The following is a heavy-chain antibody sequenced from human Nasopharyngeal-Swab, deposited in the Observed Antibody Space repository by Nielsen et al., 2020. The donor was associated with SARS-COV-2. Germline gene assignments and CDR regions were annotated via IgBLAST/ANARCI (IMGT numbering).Heavy chain of an antibody. CDR1: GGSIGTGSYY. CDR2: IYTSGTT. Sequence: SETLSLTCTVSGGSIGTGSYYWTWIRQPAGKGLDCIGRIYTSGTTNYNPSLKSRVTISVDTSKTQFSLRLSSVTAADTAVYYCARHRRDSVPAAGWFDPWGQGTLVTVSS. CDR3: ARHRRDSVPAAGWFDP. J-gene: IGHJ5*02. V-gene: IGHV4-61*02. D-gene: IGHD2-2*01.